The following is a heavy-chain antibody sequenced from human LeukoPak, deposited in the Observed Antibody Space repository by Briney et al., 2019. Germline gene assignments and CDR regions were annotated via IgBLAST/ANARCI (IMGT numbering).Heavy chain of an antibody. Sequence: PGGSLRLSCAASGFTFSSYWMHCVRQAPGKRQVWVSRINSDGSSTSYADSVKGRFTISRDNAKNTLYLQMNSLRAEDTAVYYCATSTSRAKNWFDPWGQGALVTVSS. CDR1: GFTFSSYW. D-gene: IGHD2-2*01. CDR3: ATSTSRAKNWFDP. J-gene: IGHJ5*02. CDR2: INSDGSST. V-gene: IGHV3-74*01.